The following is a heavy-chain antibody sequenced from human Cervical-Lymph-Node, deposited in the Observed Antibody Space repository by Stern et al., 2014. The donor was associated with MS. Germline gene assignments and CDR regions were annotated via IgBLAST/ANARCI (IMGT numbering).Heavy chain of an antibody. CDR1: GGSFSGYF. J-gene: IGHJ5*02. CDR2: INQGGSD. CDR3: ARSRNRWSPGHWFDP. Sequence: QVQLQQWGAGLLKPSETLSLTCAVSGGSFSGYFWGWVRQSPGKGLEWIGEINQGGSDSCNRSLKNRATISVDTSNSHFSLSLTSVTAADTAVYYCARSRNRWSPGHWFDPWGQGTVVTVSS. V-gene: IGHV4-34*01. D-gene: IGHD2-15*01.